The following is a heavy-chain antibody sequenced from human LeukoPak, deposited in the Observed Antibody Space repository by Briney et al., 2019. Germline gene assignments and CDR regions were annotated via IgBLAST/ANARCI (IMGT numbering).Heavy chain of an antibody. CDR3: AKEAYYGDYVTDYFDY. CDR1: GFTFSSYG. Sequence: GGSLRLSCAASGFTFSSYGMHWVRQAPGKGLEWAAVISYDGSNKYYADSVKGRFTISRDNSKNTLYLQMNSLRAEDTAVYYCAKEAYYGDYVTDYFDYWGQGTLVTVSS. D-gene: IGHD4-17*01. V-gene: IGHV3-30*18. J-gene: IGHJ4*02. CDR2: ISYDGSNK.